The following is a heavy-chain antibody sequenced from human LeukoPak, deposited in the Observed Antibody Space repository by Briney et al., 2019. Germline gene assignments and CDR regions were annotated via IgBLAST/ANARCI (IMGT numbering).Heavy chain of an antibody. V-gene: IGHV4-59*01. D-gene: IGHD3-10*01. CDR2: IYYSGST. CDR3: ARSGYYYGSGSRRYWFDP. CDR1: GGSISSYY. Sequence: SETLSLTCTVSGGSISSYYWSWIRQPPGKGLDYIGYIYYSGSTDYNPSLKSRVTISVDTSKNQFSLKLSSVTAADTAVYYCARSGYYYGSGSRRYWFDPWGQGTLVTVSS. J-gene: IGHJ5*02.